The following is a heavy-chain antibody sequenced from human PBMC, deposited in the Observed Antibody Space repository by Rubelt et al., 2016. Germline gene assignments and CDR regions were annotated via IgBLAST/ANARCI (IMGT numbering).Heavy chain of an antibody. Sequence: RGQGLEWVSYISSSGSTIYYADSVKGRFTISRDNAKNTLYLQMNSLRAEDTAVYYCARGTMITFGGVIVHDAFDIWGQGTMVTVSS. CDR2: ISSSGSTI. J-gene: IGHJ3*02. D-gene: IGHD3-16*02. V-gene: IGHV3-11*04. CDR3: ARGTMITFGGVIVHDAFDI.